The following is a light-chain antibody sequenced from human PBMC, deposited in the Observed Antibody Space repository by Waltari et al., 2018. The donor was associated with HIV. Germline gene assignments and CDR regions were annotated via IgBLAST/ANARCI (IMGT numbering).Light chain of an antibody. Sequence: QHALTPPAPVSGSPAQSITISSTAASSDIGNYNNVSWYQQHPGKAPKLIIYEGIKRPSGVPNRISGSKSANTASLTISGLQAEDEADYFCSSYGGSCNWLFGGGTKLTVL. CDR2: EGI. CDR3: SSYGGSCNWL. CDR1: SSDIGNYNN. J-gene: IGLJ2*01. V-gene: IGLV2-23*01.